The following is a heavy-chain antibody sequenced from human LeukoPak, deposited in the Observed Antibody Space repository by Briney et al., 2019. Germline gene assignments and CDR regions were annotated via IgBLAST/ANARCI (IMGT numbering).Heavy chain of an antibody. CDR3: ARGDGYNFFDY. CDR2: FYVGGDT. V-gene: IGHV3-53*01. J-gene: IGHJ4*02. D-gene: IGHD5-24*01. CDR1: GFSVTKNY. Sequence: PGGSLRLSCAVSGFSVTKNYMSWVRQAPGKGLEWVSVFYVGGDTYYADSVKGRFTISRDNSENTLYLQMKSLRAEDTAVYYCARGDGYNFFDYWGQGTLVTVSS.